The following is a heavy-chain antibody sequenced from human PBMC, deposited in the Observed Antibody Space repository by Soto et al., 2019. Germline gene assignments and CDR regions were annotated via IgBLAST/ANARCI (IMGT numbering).Heavy chain of an antibody. V-gene: IGHV1-2*02. CDR2: ISPKSGGT. Sequence: QVQLVQSGAEVKKPGASVKVSCEASGYTFTGYYMHWVRQAPGQGFEWMGRISPKSGGTNYAQKFEGRVTMTWDTSLKTAYMELSSLISEDTPVYYCARPPGYISDWYYFDLWGQGTLVTVSS. D-gene: IGHD3-9*01. CDR1: GYTFTGYY. J-gene: IGHJ4*02. CDR3: ARPPGYISDWYYFDL.